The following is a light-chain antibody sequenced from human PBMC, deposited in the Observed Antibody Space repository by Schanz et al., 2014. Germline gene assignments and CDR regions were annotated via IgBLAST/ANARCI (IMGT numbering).Light chain of an antibody. Sequence: DIQMTQSPSTLSASVGDRVTITCRASQSISSWLAWYQQKPGKAPKLLIYDASTLESGVPSRFSGSGSGTEFTLTISSLQPDDFAVYYCQQYAGSPTWTFGQGTKVEIK. CDR1: QSISSW. J-gene: IGKJ1*01. CDR2: DAS. V-gene: IGKV1-5*01. CDR3: QQYAGSPTWT.